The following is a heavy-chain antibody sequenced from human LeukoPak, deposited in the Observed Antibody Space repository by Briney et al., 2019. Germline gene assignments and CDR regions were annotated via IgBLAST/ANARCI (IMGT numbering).Heavy chain of an antibody. V-gene: IGHV3-7*03. D-gene: IGHD3-10*01. CDR1: GFTFNKYW. CDR3: AREHTYYFGSQTSTLDV. J-gene: IGHJ6*02. CDR2: IKQDGTEK. Sequence: PGGSLRLSCAASGFTFNKYWMSWVRQAPGKGPEWVANIKQDGTEKYYVDSVKGRFTISRDNAKSSLYLQMTSLGTEDTAVYYCAREHTYYFGSQTSTLDVWGQGTAVTVSS.